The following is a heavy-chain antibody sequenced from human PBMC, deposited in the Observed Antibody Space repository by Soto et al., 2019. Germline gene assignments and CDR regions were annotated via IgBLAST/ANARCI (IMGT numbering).Heavy chain of an antibody. CDR1: GGSISRGGYS. CDR2: ISHSGST. CDR3: ARGMTTVTTYGY. J-gene: IGHJ4*02. D-gene: IGHD4-4*01. V-gene: IGHV4-30-2*01. Sequence: QLQLQESGSGLVKPSQTLSLTCAVSGGSISRGGYSWSWILQPPGKGLERIGYISHSGSTYYNPSLKSRVAISVGRSKNQFSLNLSSVTAADTAVYFCARGMTTVTTYGYWGQGTLGTVSS.